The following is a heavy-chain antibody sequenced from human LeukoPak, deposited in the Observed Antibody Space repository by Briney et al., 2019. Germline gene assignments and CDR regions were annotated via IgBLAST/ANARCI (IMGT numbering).Heavy chain of an antibody. J-gene: IGHJ1*01. V-gene: IGHV3-74*01. Sequence: GGSLRLSCAASGFTFSTYWMHWVRQAPGKGLVWVSRIKSDGSTNYADSVKGRFTISRDNAKNTLSLQMNRLRPEATGAYNCARAPSEIGGYYPEYLRHWGQGTLVTVSS. CDR3: ARAPSEIGGYYPEYLRH. D-gene: IGHD3-3*01. CDR2: IKSDGST. CDR1: GFTFSTYW.